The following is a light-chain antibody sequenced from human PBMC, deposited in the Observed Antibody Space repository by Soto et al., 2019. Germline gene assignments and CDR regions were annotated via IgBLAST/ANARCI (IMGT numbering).Light chain of an antibody. CDR1: QSVSSSY. V-gene: IGKV3-20*01. J-gene: IGKJ2*01. CDR3: QQYGISPNT. Sequence: EIVLTQSPCTLSLSPGERATLSCRASQSVSSSYLAWYQQKPGQAPRLLIYGASSRATGIPDRFSGSGSGTDFTLTISRLEPEDLAVYYCQQYGISPNTFGQGNQLEIK. CDR2: GAS.